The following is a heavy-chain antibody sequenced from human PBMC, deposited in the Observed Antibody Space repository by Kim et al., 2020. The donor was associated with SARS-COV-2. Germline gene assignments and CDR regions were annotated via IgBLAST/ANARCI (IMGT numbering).Heavy chain of an antibody. CDR1: GGSLSSSTYY. D-gene: IGHD4-4*01. CDR2: IYYSGST. V-gene: IGHV4-39*01. J-gene: IGHJ5*02. CDR3: ARDDYSLGWFDP. Sequence: SETLSLTCTVSGGSLSSSTYYWGWIRQPPGKGLEWIGSIYYSGSTYYNPSLKSRVTMSVDTSKNQFSLKLSSVTAADTAVYYCARDDYSLGWFDPWGKGTLVTVSS.